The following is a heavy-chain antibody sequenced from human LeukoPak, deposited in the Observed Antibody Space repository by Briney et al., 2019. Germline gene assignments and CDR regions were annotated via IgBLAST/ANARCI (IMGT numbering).Heavy chain of an antibody. CDR2: IYYSGST. J-gene: IGHJ6*02. D-gene: IGHD3-10*01. CDR1: GGSISSSSYY. CDR3: ARRPDMVRGVIGGMDV. V-gene: IGHV4-39*01. Sequence: SETLSLTCTVSGGSISSSSYYWGWIRQPPGKGLEWIGSIYYSGSTYYNPSLKSRVTISVDTSKNQFSLKLSSVTAADTAVYYCARRPDMVRGVIGGMDVWGQGTTVTVSS.